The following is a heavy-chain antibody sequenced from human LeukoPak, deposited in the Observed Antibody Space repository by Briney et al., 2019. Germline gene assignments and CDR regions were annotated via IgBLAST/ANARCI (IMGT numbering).Heavy chain of an antibody. CDR3: ARGHYSSGWLSDY. CDR1: GYSFVLYG. CDR2: ISNYNGNT. D-gene: IGHD6-19*01. J-gene: IGHJ4*02. Sequence: ASVKVSCKASGYSFVLYGISWVRQAPGQGPEWMGWISNYNGNTKYAQKFQGRVTMTTDTSTSTAYMELRSLRSDDTAVYYCARGHYSSGWLSDYWGQGTLVTVSS. V-gene: IGHV1-18*01.